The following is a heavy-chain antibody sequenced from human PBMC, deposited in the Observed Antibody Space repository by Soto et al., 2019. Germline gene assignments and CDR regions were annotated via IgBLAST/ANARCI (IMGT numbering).Heavy chain of an antibody. V-gene: IGHV4-34*01. Sequence: SETLSLTCAVYGGSFSGYYWSWIRQPPGKGLEWIGEINHSGSTNYNPSLKSRVTISVDTSKNQFSLKLSSVTAADTAVYYCARADYYYYYMDVWGKGTTVTVSS. CDR1: GGSFSGYY. CDR2: INHSGST. J-gene: IGHJ6*03. CDR3: ARADYYYYYMDV.